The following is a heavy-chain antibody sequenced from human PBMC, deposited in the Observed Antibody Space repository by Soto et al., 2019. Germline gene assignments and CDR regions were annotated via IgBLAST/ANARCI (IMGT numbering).Heavy chain of an antibody. CDR3: ARPNPDDSSGYWNLDS. J-gene: IGHJ4*02. CDR2: ISPIFGTA. V-gene: IGHV1-69*06. Sequence: SAKVSSKACGDTVCSDGISWVLKAPGQGLEWMGGISPIFGTANYAQKFQGRVTITADKSTSTAYMELSSLRSEDTAVYYCARPNPDDSSGYWNLDSWGQVTLFTVSS. D-gene: IGHD3-22*01. CDR1: GDTVCSDG.